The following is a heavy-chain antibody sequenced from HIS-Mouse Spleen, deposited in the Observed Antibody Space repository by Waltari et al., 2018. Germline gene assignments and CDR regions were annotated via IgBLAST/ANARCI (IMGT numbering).Heavy chain of an antibody. D-gene: IGHD3-10*01. V-gene: IGHV1-2*02. CDR2: INPNSGGT. J-gene: IGHJ3*02. Sequence: GQGLEWMGWINPNSGGTNYAQKFQGRVTMTRDTSISTAYMELSRLRSDDTAVYYCARALSGEGDAFDIWGQGTMVTVSS. CDR3: ARALSGEGDAFDI.